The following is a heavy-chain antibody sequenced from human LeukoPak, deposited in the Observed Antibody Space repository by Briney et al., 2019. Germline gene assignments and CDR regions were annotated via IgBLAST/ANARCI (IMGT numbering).Heavy chain of an antibody. D-gene: IGHD1-14*01. J-gene: IGHJ4*02. V-gene: IGHV3-23*01. CDR1: GFTFSSYA. CDR3: AKPARTDYVDY. CDR2: INAGGGST. Sequence: GGSLRLSCAASGFTFSSYAMNWVRQAPGKGLEWVSAINAGGGSTYYADSVKGRFTISRDNSKNTLYLQTNSLRAEDTAVYYCAKPARTDYVDYWGQGTLVTVSS.